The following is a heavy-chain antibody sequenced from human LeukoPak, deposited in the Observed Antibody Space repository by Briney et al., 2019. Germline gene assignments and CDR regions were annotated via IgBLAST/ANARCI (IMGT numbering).Heavy chain of an antibody. J-gene: IGHJ5*02. Sequence: SETPSLTCTVSGGSISSSSYHWGWIRQPPGKGLEWIGSIYHSGSTYYNPSLKSRVTISVDTSKNQFSLKLSSVTAADTAVYYCARHPSGRMWLQQGGWFDPWGQGTLVTVSS. CDR2: IYHSGST. D-gene: IGHD5-24*01. CDR3: ARHPSGRMWLQQGGWFDP. V-gene: IGHV4-39*01. CDR1: GGSISSSSYH.